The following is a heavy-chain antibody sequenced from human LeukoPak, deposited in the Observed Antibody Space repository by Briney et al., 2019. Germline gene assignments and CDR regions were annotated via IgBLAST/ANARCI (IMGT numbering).Heavy chain of an antibody. J-gene: IGHJ4*02. CDR1: TFTFSNYW. V-gene: IGHV3-7*03. CDR3: ARARYSGSYYGDFDY. D-gene: IGHD1-26*01. Sequence: PGGSLRLSCAASTFTFSNYWMSWVRQAPGKGLEWVANIKQDGSEKYYVDSVKGRFTISRDNAKTSLYLQMNSLRAEDTAVYYCARARYSGSYYGDFDYWGQGTLVTVSS. CDR2: IKQDGSEK.